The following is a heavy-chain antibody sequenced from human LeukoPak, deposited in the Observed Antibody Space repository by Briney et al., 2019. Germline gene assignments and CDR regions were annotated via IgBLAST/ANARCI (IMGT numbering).Heavy chain of an antibody. Sequence: GGSLRLSSAAPGFTFSSSSMNWVRHAPGKGLEWVSSISSSSSYIYYADSVKGRFTISRDNAKNSLYLQMNSLRAEDTAVYYCARGTFDGFDPWGQGTLVTVSS. CDR2: ISSSSSYI. J-gene: IGHJ5*02. D-gene: IGHD3-16*01. V-gene: IGHV3-21*01. CDR3: ARGTFDGFDP. CDR1: GFTFSSSS.